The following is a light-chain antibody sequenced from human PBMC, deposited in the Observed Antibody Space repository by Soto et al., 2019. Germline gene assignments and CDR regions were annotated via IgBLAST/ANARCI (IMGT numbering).Light chain of an antibody. CDR3: SSYAGSNNLVL. V-gene: IGLV2-8*01. Sequence: QSALTQPPSASGSPGQSVTISCTGTSSDVGRYNYVSWYQQHPGKAPKLIIYEVSKRLSGVPDRFSGSKSGNTASLTVSGLQADDEAVYHCSSYAGSNNLVLFGGRTKLTVL. J-gene: IGLJ2*01. CDR2: EVS. CDR1: SSDVGRYNY.